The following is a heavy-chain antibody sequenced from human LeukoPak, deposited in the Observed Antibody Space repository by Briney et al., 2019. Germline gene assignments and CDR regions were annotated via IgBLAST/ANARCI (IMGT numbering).Heavy chain of an antibody. V-gene: IGHV1-69*05. CDR2: IIPIFGTA. CDR3: AREVRGVDTAMVPLYYFDY. CDR1: GGTFSSYA. D-gene: IGHD5-18*01. J-gene: IGHJ4*02. Sequence: GASMKVSCKASGGTFSSYAISWVRQAPGQGLEWMGGIIPIFGTANYAQKFQGRVTITTDESTSTAYMELSSLRSEDTAVYYCAREVRGVDTAMVPLYYFDYWGQGTLVTVSS.